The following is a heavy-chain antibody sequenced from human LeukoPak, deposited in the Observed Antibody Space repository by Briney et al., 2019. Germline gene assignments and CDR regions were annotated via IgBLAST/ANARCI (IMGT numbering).Heavy chain of an antibody. Sequence: SETLSLTCTVSGGSVSSSSSYWVWVRQPPGKGLEWVGSIYYGGTTYSNPFLKSRLTISADTSRNQFSLELSSVTAADTAVYYCARSTYYDYTWGSYRRPYYFDYWGQGTLVTVSS. CDR3: ARSTYYDYTWGSYRRPYYFDY. J-gene: IGHJ4*02. CDR1: GGSVSSSSSY. V-gene: IGHV4-39*07. CDR2: IYYGGTT. D-gene: IGHD3-16*02.